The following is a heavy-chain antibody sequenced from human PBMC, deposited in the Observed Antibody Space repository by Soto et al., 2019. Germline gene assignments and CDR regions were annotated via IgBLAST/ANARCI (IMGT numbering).Heavy chain of an antibody. J-gene: IGHJ4*02. D-gene: IGHD3-22*01. CDR3: ARYDYDNNIYSIDY. Sequence: SETLSLTCTVSGDSISSNNYYWGWIRQPPGKGLEWIGGINYSGSTYYNPSLKSRVTISVDTSKNQFSLKLSSVTAADTAVYYCARYDYDNNIYSIDYWGQGALVTVSS. CDR2: INYSGST. V-gene: IGHV4-39*07. CDR1: GDSISSNNYY.